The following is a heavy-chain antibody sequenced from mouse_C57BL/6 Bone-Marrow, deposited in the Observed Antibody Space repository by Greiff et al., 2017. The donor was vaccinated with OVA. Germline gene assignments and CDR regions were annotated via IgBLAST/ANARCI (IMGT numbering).Heavy chain of an antibody. CDR2: ISYDGSN. J-gene: IGHJ3*01. CDR1: GYSITSGYY. D-gene: IGHD2-3*01. V-gene: IGHV3-6*01. Sequence: ESGPGLVKPSQSLSLTCSVTGYSITSGYYWNWIRQFPGNKLEWMGYISYDGSNNYNPSLKNRISITRDTSKNQFFLKLNSVTTEDTATYYGARGGDGYYAWFAYWGQGTLVTVSA. CDR3: ARGGDGYYAWFAY.